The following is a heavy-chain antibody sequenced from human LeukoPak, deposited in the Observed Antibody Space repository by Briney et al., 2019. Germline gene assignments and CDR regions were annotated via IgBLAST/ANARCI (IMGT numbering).Heavy chain of an antibody. D-gene: IGHD2-21*01. V-gene: IGHV3-23*01. Sequence: GGSLRLSCAASGFTFSSYAMSWVRQAPGKGLELVSTITTTGGNTYYADSVKGRFTISRDNSKNTLYVQMNSLRAEDTAMYYCAKEVAFSNGYSSPNNWYDPWGQGTLVTVSS. J-gene: IGHJ5*02. CDR2: ITTTGGNT. CDR1: GFTFSSYA. CDR3: AKEVAFSNGYSSPNNWYDP.